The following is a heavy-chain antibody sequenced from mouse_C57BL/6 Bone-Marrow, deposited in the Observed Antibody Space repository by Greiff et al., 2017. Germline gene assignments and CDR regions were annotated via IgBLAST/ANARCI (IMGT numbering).Heavy chain of an antibody. J-gene: IGHJ3*01. V-gene: IGHV1-50*01. CDR3: ARGGVITRD. Sequence: MESCKASGYTFTSYWMQWVKQRPGQGLEWIGEIDPSDSYTNYNQKFKGKATLTVDTSSSTAYMQLSSLTSEDSAVYYCARGGVITRDWGQGTLVTVSA. CDR2: IDPSDSYT. CDR1: GYTFTSYW. D-gene: IGHD1-1*01.